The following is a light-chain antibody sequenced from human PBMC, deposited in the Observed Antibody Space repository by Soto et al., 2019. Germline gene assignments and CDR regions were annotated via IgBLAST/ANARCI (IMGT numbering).Light chain of an antibody. CDR1: SSDVGAYNY. J-gene: IGLJ1*01. CDR2: DVS. CDR3: CSYAGSYYV. Sequence: QSVLTQPRSVSGSPGQSVTISCTGTSSDVGAYNYVSWYQQYLGKAPKLMISDVSKRPSGVPDRFSGSKSGNTASLTISGLQAEDEADYYCCSYAGSYYVFGTGTKVTVL. V-gene: IGLV2-11*01.